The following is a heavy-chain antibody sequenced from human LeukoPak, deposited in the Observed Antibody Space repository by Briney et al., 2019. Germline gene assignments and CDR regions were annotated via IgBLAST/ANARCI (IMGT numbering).Heavy chain of an antibody. CDR2: IYSDGRSL. CDR3: ASFSSPDY. CDR1: GFNFTGYW. V-gene: IGHV3-74*03. J-gene: IGHJ4*02. Sequence: GGSLRLSCAGSGFNFTGYWMHWVRQAPGKGLVWISRIYSDGRSLTYADSVKGRFTISRDNAKNSLYLQMNSLRAEDTAVYYCASFSSPDYWGQGTLVTVSS.